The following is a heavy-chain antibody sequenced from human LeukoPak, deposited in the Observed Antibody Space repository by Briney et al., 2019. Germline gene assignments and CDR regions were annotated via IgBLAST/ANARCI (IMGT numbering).Heavy chain of an antibody. V-gene: IGHV4-39*01. CDR3: ATHPLLDY. D-gene: IGHD3-16*02. Sequence: SETLSLTCTVSGGSISSSGYYWGWIRQPPGKGLEWIGSIYYSGSTYYNPSLKSRVSISVDPSKSQFSLKLTSVTAADTAVYYCATHPLLDYWGQGSLVTVSS. CDR2: IYYSGST. J-gene: IGHJ4*02. CDR1: GGSISSSGYY.